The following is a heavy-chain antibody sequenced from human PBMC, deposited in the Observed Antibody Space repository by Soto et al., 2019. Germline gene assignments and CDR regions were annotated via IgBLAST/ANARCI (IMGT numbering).Heavy chain of an antibody. Sequence: APRPSCEPPGFTFDDYTMHSVRVSPGKGLQWVSLISWDGGSTYYADSVKGRFTISRDNSKNSLYLQMNSLRTEDTALYYCPKDGNGEGLGADYYAMDVWGQGTTPTDSS. V-gene: IGHV3-43*01. CDR1: GFTFDDYT. J-gene: IGHJ6*02. CDR3: PKDGNGEGLGADYYAMDV. CDR2: ISWDGGST. D-gene: IGHD4-17*01.